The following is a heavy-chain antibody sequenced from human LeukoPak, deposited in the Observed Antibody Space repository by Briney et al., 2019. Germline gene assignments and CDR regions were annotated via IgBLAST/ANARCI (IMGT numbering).Heavy chain of an antibody. Sequence: GGSLRLSCAAAGFAVSSNYMSWVRQAPGKGLEWVSVIYSGGSTYYADSVKGRFTIARDDSKNTLYLQMNSLRAEDTAVYYCARDEDYSSMGYWGQGTLVTVSS. CDR3: ARDEDYSSMGY. CDR1: GFAVSSNY. CDR2: IYSGGST. D-gene: IGHD6-13*01. V-gene: IGHV3-53*01. J-gene: IGHJ4*02.